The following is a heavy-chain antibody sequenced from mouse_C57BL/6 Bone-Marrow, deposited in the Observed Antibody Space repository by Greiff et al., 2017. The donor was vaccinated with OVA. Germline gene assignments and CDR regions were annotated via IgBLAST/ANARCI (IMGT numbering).Heavy chain of an antibody. D-gene: IGHD1-1*01. V-gene: IGHV1-15*01. CDR3: TNGVVEASYYFDY. J-gene: IGHJ2*01. CDR2: IDPETGGT. Sequence: VQLQQSGAELVRPGASVTLSCKASGYTFTDYEMHWVKQTPVHGLEWIGAIDPETGGTAYNQKFKGKAILTADKSSSTAYMELRSLTSEDSAVYYCTNGVVEASYYFDYWGQGTTLTVSS. CDR1: GYTFTDYE.